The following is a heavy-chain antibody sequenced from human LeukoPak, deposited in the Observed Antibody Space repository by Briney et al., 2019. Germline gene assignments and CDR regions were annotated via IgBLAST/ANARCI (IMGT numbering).Heavy chain of an antibody. Sequence: PSETLSLTCAVYGGSFSGYYWSWIRQPPGKGLEWIGEINHSGRTNYNPSLKSRVTISVDTSKNQFSLKLSSVTAADTAVYYCARGHYGGSYCDYWGQGTLVTVSS. CDR2: INHSGRT. J-gene: IGHJ4*02. CDR1: GGSFSGYY. D-gene: IGHD4/OR15-4a*01. V-gene: IGHV4-34*01. CDR3: ARGHYGGSYCDY.